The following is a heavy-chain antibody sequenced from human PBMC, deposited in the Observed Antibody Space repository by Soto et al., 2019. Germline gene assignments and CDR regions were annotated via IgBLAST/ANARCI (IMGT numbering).Heavy chain of an antibody. CDR3: TTDAGVTAYPFFWA. Sequence: GGSLRLSCAASGITFTNAWMGWVRQAPGKGLEWIGRLKSRRDGGASDFAAPVKGRFSISKDESKNTLYLQMNSLKTEDTAVYYCTTDAGVTAYPFFWAWGPGTVVTVS. V-gene: IGHV3-15*01. D-gene: IGHD2-21*02. J-gene: IGHJ5*02. CDR1: GITFTNAW. CDR2: LKSRRDGGAS.